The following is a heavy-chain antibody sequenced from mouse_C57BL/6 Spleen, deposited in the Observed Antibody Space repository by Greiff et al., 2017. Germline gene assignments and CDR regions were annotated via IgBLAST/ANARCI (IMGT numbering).Heavy chain of an antibody. Sequence: EVKVEESGEGLVKPGGSLKLSCAASGFTFSSYAMSWVRQTPEKRLEWVAYISSGGDYIYYADTVKGRFTISRDNARNTLYLQMSSLKSEDTAMYYCTRGGLGRGPFDYWGQGTTLTVSS. CDR1: GFTFSSYA. CDR3: TRGGLGRGPFDY. V-gene: IGHV5S21*01. D-gene: IGHD4-1*01. J-gene: IGHJ2*01. CDR2: ISSGGDYI.